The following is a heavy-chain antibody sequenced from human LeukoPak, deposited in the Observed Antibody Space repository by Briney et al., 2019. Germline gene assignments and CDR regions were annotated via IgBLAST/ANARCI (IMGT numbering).Heavy chain of an antibody. CDR2: INAGNGNT. D-gene: IGHD3-22*01. CDR3: ARASLRTYYYDSSGYPLPDY. J-gene: IGHJ4*02. V-gene: IGHV1-3*01. Sequence: ASVKVSCQASGYTFTSYYMHWVRQAPGQRLEWMGWINAGNGNTKYSQKFQGRVTITRDTSASTAYMELSSLRSEDTAVYYCARASLRTYYYDSSGYPLPDYWGQGTLVTVSS. CDR1: GYTFTSYY.